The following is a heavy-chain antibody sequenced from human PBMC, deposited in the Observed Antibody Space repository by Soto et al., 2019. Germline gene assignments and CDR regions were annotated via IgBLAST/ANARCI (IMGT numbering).Heavy chain of an antibody. CDR3: ARKDDYGDYQAIDY. D-gene: IGHD4-17*01. CDR2: ISSSSSTI. CDR1: GFTFIRYN. V-gene: IGHV3-48*01. Sequence: EVQLVESGGGLVQPGGSLRLSCAASGFTFIRYNMNWVHQAPGKGLEWVSYISSSSSTIYYADSVKGRFTISRDNAKNSLCLQMNSLRAEDTAVYYSARKDDYGDYQAIDYCGQGTLVTVSS. J-gene: IGHJ4*02.